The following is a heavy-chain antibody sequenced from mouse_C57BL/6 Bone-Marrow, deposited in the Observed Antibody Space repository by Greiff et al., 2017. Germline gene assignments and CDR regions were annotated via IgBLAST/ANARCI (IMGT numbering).Heavy chain of an antibody. Sequence: DVQLQESGPVLVKPGASVKMSCKASGYTFTDYYMNWVKQSHGKSLEWIGVINPYNGGTSYNQKFKGKATLTVDKSSSTAYMELNSLTSEDSAVYYCARRYYDYGDALYYFDYWGQGTTLTVSS. D-gene: IGHD2-4*01. CDR1: GYTFTDYY. J-gene: IGHJ2*01. V-gene: IGHV1-19*01. CDR3: ARRYYDYGDALYYFDY. CDR2: INPYNGGT.